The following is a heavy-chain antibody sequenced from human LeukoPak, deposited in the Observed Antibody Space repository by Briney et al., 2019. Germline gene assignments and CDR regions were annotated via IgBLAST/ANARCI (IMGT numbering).Heavy chain of an antibody. D-gene: IGHD3-3*01. Sequence: SETLSLTHGVSGGSVIKTNWWTSVRQPPGKGLEWIGEVHLDGRTNYNPSLESRLTMSVDVSENQVSLKLTSVTAAGAAVYYCAREGGFYRPLDYSGQGTLVTVSS. V-gene: IGHV4-4*02. CDR1: GGSVIKTNW. J-gene: IGHJ4*02. CDR2: VHLDGRT. CDR3: AREGGFYRPLDY.